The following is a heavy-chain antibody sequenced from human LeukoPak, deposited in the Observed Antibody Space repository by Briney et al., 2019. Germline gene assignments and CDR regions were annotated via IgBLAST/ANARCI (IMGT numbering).Heavy chain of an antibody. D-gene: IGHD3-22*01. J-gene: IGHJ3*02. CDR3: ARGYYYDSSGYVSHAFDI. CDR2: TNPNSGNT. V-gene: IGHV1-8*01. Sequence: GASVKVSRKASGYTFTSYDINWVRQATGQGLEWMGWTNPNSGNTGYAQKFQGRVTMTRNTSISTAYMELSSLRSEDTAVYYCARGYYYDSSGYVSHAFDIWGQGTMVTVSS. CDR1: GYTFTSYD.